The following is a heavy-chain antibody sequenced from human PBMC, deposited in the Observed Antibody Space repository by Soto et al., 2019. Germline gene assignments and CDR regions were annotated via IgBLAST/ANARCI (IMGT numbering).Heavy chain of an antibody. V-gene: IGHV1-18*01. CDR1: GYTFTSYG. J-gene: IGHJ6*02. CDR3: ARGMDTAMVRAYYYYGMDV. CDR2: ISAYNGNT. Sequence: ASVKLSCKASGYTFTSYGISWVRQAPGQGREWMGWISAYNGNTNYAQKLQGRVTMTTDTSTSTAYMELRSLRSDDTAVHYCARGMDTAMVRAYYYYGMDVWGQGTTVTVSS. D-gene: IGHD5-18*01.